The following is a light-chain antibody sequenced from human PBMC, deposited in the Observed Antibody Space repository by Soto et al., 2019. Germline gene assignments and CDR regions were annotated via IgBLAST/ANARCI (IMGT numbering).Light chain of an antibody. J-gene: IGKJ1*01. Sequence: AIRMTQSPSSLSASTGARVTITGRASQGISSYLAWYQQKPGKAPKLLIYAASTLQSGVPSRFSGSGSGTDFTLTISCLQSEDFATYYCQQYYSYPRTFGQGTKVDIK. CDR3: QQYYSYPRT. CDR1: QGISSY. CDR2: AAS. V-gene: IGKV1-8*01.